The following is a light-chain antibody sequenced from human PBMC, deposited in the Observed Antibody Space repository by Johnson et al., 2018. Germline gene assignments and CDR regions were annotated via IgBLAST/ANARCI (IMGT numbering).Light chain of an antibody. CDR3: GTWDSSLSAGNV. J-gene: IGLJ1*01. V-gene: IGLV1-51*02. Sequence: SVLTQPPSVSAAPGQKVTISCSGSSSNIGNNYVSWYQQLPGTAPKLLIYENNKRPSGIPDRFSGSKSGPSATLGITGLPTGDEADYYCGTWDSSLSAGNVFGTGTKVTVL. CDR1: SSNIGNNY. CDR2: ENN.